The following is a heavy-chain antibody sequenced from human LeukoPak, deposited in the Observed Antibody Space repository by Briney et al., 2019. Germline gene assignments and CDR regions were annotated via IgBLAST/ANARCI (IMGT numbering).Heavy chain of an antibody. D-gene: IGHD1-26*01. J-gene: IGHJ4*02. V-gene: IGHV3-23*01. CDR1: GFTFSSYA. CDR2: ISGSGGST. Sequence: PGGSLRLSCAASGFTFSSYAMSWVRQAPGKGLEWVSAISGSGGSTYYADSVKGRFTISRDNSKNTLYLQMNSLRAEDTAVYYCAKVGIVGAIGPDYFDYWGQGTLVTVSS. CDR3: AKVGIVGAIGPDYFDY.